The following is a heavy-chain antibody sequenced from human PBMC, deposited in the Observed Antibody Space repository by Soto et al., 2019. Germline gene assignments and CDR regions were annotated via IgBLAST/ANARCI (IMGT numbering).Heavy chain of an antibody. Sequence: QVQLVQSGAEVKKPGASVKVSCKASGYTFTSYGISWVRQAPGQGLEWMGWTSAYKGNTNYAQKLQGRVTMTTDTSPSTAYMELRSLSSDHTAVYYCARGYCSGGSCEDYYYYYYMDVWGKGTTVTVSS. CDR2: TSAYKGNT. V-gene: IGHV1-18*01. D-gene: IGHD2-15*01. CDR1: GYTFTSYG. CDR3: ARGYCSGGSCEDYYYYYYMDV. J-gene: IGHJ6*03.